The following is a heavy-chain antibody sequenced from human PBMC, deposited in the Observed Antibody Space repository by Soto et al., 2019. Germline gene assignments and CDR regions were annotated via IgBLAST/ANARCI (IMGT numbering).Heavy chain of an antibody. CDR1: GFTFTSSA. D-gene: IGHD3-22*01. Sequence: ASVKVSCKASGFTFTSSAVQWVRQARGQRLEWIGWIVVGSGNTNYAQKFQERVTITRDMSTSTAYMELSSLRSEDTAVYYCAADLPSPYYYDRCGKRAGARRPGGDYWG. V-gene: IGHV1-58*01. CDR2: IVVGSGNT. J-gene: IGHJ4*01. CDR3: AADLPSPYYYDRCGKRAGARRPGGDY.